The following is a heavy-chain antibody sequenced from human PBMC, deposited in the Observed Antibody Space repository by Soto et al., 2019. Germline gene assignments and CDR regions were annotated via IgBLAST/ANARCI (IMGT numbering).Heavy chain of an antibody. CDR3: ARETAMVHGHYYYYYMDV. D-gene: IGHD5-18*01. CDR1: GFTFSSYD. CDR2: IGTAGET. J-gene: IGHJ6*03. V-gene: IGHV3-13*01. Sequence: GGSLRLSCAASGFTFSSYDMHWVRQATGKGLEWVSAIGTAGETYYPGSVKGRFTISRENAKNSLYLQMNSLRAGDTAVYYCARETAMVHGHYYYYYMDVWGKGTTVTVSS.